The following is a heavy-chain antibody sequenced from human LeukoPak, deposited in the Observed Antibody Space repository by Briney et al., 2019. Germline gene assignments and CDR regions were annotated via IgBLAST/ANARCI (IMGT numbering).Heavy chain of an antibody. D-gene: IGHD3-22*01. J-gene: IGHJ3*02. CDR2: IYHSRST. CDR1: GYSISSGYY. V-gene: IGHV4-38-2*01. CDR3: ARHDSSGYPGEAFDI. Sequence: SETLSLTCAVSGYSISSGYYWGWIRQPPGKGLEWIGSIYHSRSTYYNPSLKSRVTISVDTSKNQFSLKLSSVTAADTAVYYCARHDSSGYPGEAFDIWGQGTMVTVSS.